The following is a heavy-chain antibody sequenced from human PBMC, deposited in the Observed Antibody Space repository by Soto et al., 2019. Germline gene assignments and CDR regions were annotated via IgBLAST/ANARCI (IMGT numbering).Heavy chain of an antibody. D-gene: IGHD5-12*01. CDR1: GFTFSSYG. CDR2: ISYDGSNK. CDR3: AKDRDGYKRRASSWFDP. J-gene: IGHJ5*02. Sequence: GGSLRLSCAASGFTFSSYGMHWVRQAPGKGLEWVAVISYDGSNKYYADSVKGRFTISRDNSKNTLYLQMNSLRAEDTAVYYCAKDRDGYKRRASSWFDPWGQGTLVTVSS. V-gene: IGHV3-30*18.